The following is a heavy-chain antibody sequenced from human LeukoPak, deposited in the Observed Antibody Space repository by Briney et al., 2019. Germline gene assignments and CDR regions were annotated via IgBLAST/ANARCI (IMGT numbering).Heavy chain of an antibody. CDR1: GFTFSSYG. J-gene: IGHJ4*02. V-gene: IGHV3-30*03. CDR3: ATLYGSGGYFDY. Sequence: GRSLRLSCAASGFTFSSYGIHWVRQAPGKGLEWVAVISYDGSNKYYADSVKGRFTISRDNSKNTLYLQMNSLRAEGTAVYYCATLYGSGGYFDYWGQGTLVTVSS. CDR2: ISYDGSNK. D-gene: IGHD3-10*01.